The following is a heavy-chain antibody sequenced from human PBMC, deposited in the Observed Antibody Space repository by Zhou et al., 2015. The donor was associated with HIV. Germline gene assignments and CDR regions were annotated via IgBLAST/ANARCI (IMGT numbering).Heavy chain of an antibody. D-gene: IGHD5-24*01. CDR3: ARETRADGLDAV. CDR1: GGTFNSYT. Sequence: QVQLVQSGAEVKKPGSSVKVSCKASGGTFNSYTITWVRQAPGQGLEWMGGIIPIFGTANYAQKFQGRVTITADESTSTAYMELSSLRSEDTAVYYCARETRADGLDAVWGQGTLVTVSS. V-gene: IGHV1-69*01. J-gene: IGHJ4*02. CDR2: IIPIFGTA.